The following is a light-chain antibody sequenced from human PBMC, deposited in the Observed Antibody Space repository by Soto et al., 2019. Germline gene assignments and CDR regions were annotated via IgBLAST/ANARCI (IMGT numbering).Light chain of an antibody. J-gene: IGLJ1*01. CDR1: VSDVGAYNY. CDR3: SSFTTSSTLV. CDR2: EVS. V-gene: IGLV2-14*01. Sequence: QSALTQPASVSGSPGQSITISCTGTVSDVGAYNYVAWYQQHPGKAPKVMIYEVSNRPSGVSNRFSGSKSGNTASLTISGLQAEDEADYYCSSFTTSSTLVFGTGTKLTVL.